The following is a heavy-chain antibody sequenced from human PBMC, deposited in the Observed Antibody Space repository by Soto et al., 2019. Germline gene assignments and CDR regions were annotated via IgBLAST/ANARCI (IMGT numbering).Heavy chain of an antibody. J-gene: IGHJ6*02. D-gene: IGHD6-13*01. V-gene: IGHV1-8*01. CDR3: ARTPGIAAARYYYRMDV. CDR1: GYTFTSYD. CDR2: MNPNSGNT. Sequence: ALVKVSCKASGYTFTSYDINWVRQATGQGLEWMGWMNPNSGNTGYAQKFQGRVTMTRNTSISTAYMELSSLRSEDTAVYYCARTPGIAAARYYYRMDVWGQGTTVTVSS.